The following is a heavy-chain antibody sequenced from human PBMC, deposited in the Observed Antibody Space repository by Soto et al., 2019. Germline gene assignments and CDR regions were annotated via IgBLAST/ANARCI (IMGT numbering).Heavy chain of an antibody. J-gene: IGHJ4*02. D-gene: IGHD6-19*01. V-gene: IGHV1-3*01. CDR3: AKDIAGSGWYSLDY. CDR2: INAGNGNT. Sequence: GASVKVSCKASGYTFTSYAMHWVRQAPGQRLEWMGWINAGNGNTKYSQKFQGRVTITRDTSASTAYMELSSLRAEDTAFYYCAKDIAGSGWYSLDYWGQGTLVTVS. CDR1: GYTFTSYA.